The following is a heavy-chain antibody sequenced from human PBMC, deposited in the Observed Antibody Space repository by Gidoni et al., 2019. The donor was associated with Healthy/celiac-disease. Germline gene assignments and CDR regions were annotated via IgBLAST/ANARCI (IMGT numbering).Heavy chain of an antibody. J-gene: IGHJ4*02. CDR3: ARDGLRPRRGNFDY. CDR2: INHSGST. D-gene: IGHD3-3*01. V-gene: IGHV4-34*01. CDR1: GGSFSGYY. Sequence: QVQLQQWGAGLLKPSETLSLTCAVYGGSFSGYYWSWIRQPPGKGLEWIGEINHSGSTNYNPSLRSRVTISLDTSKNQFSLKLSSVTAADTAVYCCARDGLRPRRGNFDYWGQGTLVTVSS.